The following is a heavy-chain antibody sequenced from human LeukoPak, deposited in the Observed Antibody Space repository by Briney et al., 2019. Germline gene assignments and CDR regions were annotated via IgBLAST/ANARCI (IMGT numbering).Heavy chain of an antibody. CDR1: GGTFCSYA. CDR3: ARAQGGEIAIPAAFDI. J-gene: IGHJ3*02. Sequence: ASVKVSCKASGGTFCSYAISWVRQAPGQGLEWMGGIIPIFGTANYAQKFQGRVTITADESTSTAYMELSSLRSEDTAVYYCARAQGGEIAIPAAFDIWGQGTMVTVSS. D-gene: IGHD3-16*01. V-gene: IGHV1-69*13. CDR2: IIPIFGTA.